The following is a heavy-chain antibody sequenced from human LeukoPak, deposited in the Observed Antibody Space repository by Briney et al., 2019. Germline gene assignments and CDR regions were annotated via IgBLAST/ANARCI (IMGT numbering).Heavy chain of an antibody. CDR3: ARGGTMVRGVIPHYYYGMDV. D-gene: IGHD3-10*01. CDR1: GYTFTSYD. V-gene: IGHV1-8*01. J-gene: IGHJ6*02. CDR2: MNPNSGNT. Sequence: ASVKVSCKASGYTFTSYDINWVRQATGQGLEWMGWMNPNSGNTGYAQKFQGRVTMTRNTSISTAYMELSSLRSEDTAVYYCARGGTMVRGVIPHYYYGMDVWGQGITVTVSS.